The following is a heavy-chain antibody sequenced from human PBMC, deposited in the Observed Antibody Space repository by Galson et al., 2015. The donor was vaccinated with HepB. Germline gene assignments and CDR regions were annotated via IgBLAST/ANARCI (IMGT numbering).Heavy chain of an antibody. D-gene: IGHD3-10*01. J-gene: IGHJ4*02. CDR3: ARRGSQYSDYPDY. CDR2: IYPGDSEA. CDR1: GYIFNNFW. Sequence: QSGAEVKKPGESLNISCKVSGYIFNNFWIGWVRQMPGKGLEWMGIIYPGDSEAIYTPSFQGHVSISANSSLNTAYLRWARLKASDTAVYFCARRGSQYSDYPDYWGQGTLVTVSS. V-gene: IGHV5-51*03.